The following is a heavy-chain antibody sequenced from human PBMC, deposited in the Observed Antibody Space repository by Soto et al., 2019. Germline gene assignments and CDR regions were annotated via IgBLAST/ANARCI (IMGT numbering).Heavy chain of an antibody. Sequence: PSETLSLTCTVSGGSISSGGYYWSWIRQHPGKGLEWIGYIYYSGSTYYNPSLKSRVTISVDTSKNQFSLKLSSVTAADTAVYYCASIPTGGGDFGGFAYWGQGTLVTVSS. CDR3: ASIPTGGGDFGGFAY. D-gene: IGHD2-21*02. J-gene: IGHJ4*02. CDR2: IYYSGST. V-gene: IGHV4-31*03. CDR1: GGSISSGGYY.